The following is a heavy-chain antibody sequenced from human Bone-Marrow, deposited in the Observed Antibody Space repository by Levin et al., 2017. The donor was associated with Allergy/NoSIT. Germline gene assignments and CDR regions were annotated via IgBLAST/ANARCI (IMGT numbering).Heavy chain of an antibody. J-gene: IGHJ5*02. V-gene: IGHV1-46*01. CDR1: FPLSS. Sequence: FPLSSLPWVRQAPGQGLEWMGGVNPSGGSTSYAQKFQGRLTMTQDTSTSTVYMELSSLIAADTAVYYCARGHYYGSGSYYNPNWFDPWGQGTLVTVSS. D-gene: IGHD3-10*01. CDR3: ARGHYYGSGSYYNPNWFDP. CDR2: VNPSGGST.